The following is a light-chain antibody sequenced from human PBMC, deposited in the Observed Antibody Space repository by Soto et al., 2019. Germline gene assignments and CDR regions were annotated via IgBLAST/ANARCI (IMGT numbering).Light chain of an antibody. J-gene: IGKJ1*01. Sequence: DIQMTQSPSSLSASVADRVTITCRASQSISSYLNWYQKKPGKAPKLLIYAASSLQSGVPSRFSGSGSGTDFTLTISSLQPEDFATYYCQQSYSTPWGFGQGTKVDIK. CDR1: QSISSY. CDR2: AAS. V-gene: IGKV1-39*01. CDR3: QQSYSTPWG.